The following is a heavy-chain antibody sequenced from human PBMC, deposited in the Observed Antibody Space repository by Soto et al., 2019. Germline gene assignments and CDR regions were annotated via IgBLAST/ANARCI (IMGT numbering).Heavy chain of an antibody. V-gene: IGHV1-2*04. Sequence: ASVKVSCKASGYTFTGYYMHWVRQAPGQGLEWMGWINPNSGGTNYARKLQGWVTMTRDTSISTAYMELSRLRSDDTAVYYCARGACIIHGGGRYYMDVWGKGTTVTVAS. CDR2: INPNSGGT. D-gene: IGHD1-20*01. CDR1: GYTFTGYY. J-gene: IGHJ6*03. CDR3: ARGACIIHGGGRYYMDV.